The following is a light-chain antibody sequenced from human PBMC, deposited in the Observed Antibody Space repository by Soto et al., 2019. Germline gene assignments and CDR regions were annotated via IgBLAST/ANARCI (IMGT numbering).Light chain of an antibody. CDR3: QQRSSWPPFT. Sequence: EIVLTQSPGTLSLSPGERATLSCRASQSVTRRYLAWYQQKPGQTPRLLICDASNRATGIPARFSGSGSGTDFTLTISTLEPEDFAVYYCQQRSSWPPFTFGPGTKVDIK. CDR1: QSVTRRY. V-gene: IGKV3-11*01. J-gene: IGKJ3*01. CDR2: DAS.